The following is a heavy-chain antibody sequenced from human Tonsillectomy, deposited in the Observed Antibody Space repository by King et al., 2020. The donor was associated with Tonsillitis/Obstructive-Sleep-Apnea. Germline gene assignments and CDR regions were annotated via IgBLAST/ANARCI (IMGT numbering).Heavy chain of an antibody. J-gene: IGHJ4*02. CDR2: IYYSGST. D-gene: IGHD3-10*01. Sequence: LQLQESGPGLVKPSETLSLTCTVSGGSISSSSFYWGWIRQPPGKGLEWIGSIYYSGSTFYRPSLKSRVTISVDTSKKQFSLKLTSVTAADTAVFYWGTQIRYGSGNGVFDYWGQGTLVTVSS. V-gene: IGHV4-39*01. CDR3: GTQIRYGSGNGVFDY. CDR1: GGSISSSSFY.